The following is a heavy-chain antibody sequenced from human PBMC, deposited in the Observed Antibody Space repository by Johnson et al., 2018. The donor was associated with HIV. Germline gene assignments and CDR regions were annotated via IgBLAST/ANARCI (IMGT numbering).Heavy chain of an antibody. CDR1: GFTFNRYG. CDR2: TSFDERGK. D-gene: IGHD1-26*01. Sequence: QVQLVESGGGVVQPGRSLRLACVASGFTFNRYGLHWVRQAPGKGLEWVATTSFDERGKHYTESVKGRFTISRDNSKNALYLQLNSLRPEDTAVYYCARDGAIAGAATEALDLWGQGTMVIVSS. J-gene: IGHJ3*01. V-gene: IGHV3-30*04. CDR3: ARDGAIAGAATEALDL.